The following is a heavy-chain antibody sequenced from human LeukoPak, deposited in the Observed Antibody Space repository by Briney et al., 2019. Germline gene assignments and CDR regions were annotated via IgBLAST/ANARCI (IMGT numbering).Heavy chain of an antibody. CDR2: ISAYNGNT. Sequence: ASVKVSCKASGYTFTSYDINWVRQATGQGLEWMGWISAYNGNTNYAQKLQGRVTMTTDTSTSTAYMELRSLRSDDTAVYYCARVVDTAMIFDYWGQGTLVTVSS. J-gene: IGHJ4*02. CDR3: ARVVDTAMIFDY. CDR1: GYTFTSYD. D-gene: IGHD5-18*01. V-gene: IGHV1-18*01.